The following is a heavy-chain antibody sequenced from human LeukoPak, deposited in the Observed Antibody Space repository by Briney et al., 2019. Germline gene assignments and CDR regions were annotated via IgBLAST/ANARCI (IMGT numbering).Heavy chain of an antibody. CDR3: ARVEGTAYESSGFVVY. D-gene: IGHD3-22*01. V-gene: IGHV3-21*01. CDR2: ISSSSSYI. J-gene: IGHJ4*02. CDR1: GFTFSSYS. Sequence: GGSLRLSCAASGFTFSSYSMNWVRQAPGKGLEWVSSISSSSSYIYYADSVKGRFTISRDNAKNSLYLQMNSLRAEDTAVYYCARVEGTAYESSGFVVYWGQGTLVTVSS.